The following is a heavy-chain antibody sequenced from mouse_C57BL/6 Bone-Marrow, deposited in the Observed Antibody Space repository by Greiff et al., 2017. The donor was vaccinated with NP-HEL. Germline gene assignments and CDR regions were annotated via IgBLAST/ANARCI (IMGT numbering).Heavy chain of an antibody. CDR2: IYPGSGST. D-gene: IGHD2-2*01. J-gene: IGHJ1*03. Sequence: QVQLLQPGAELVKPGASVKMSCKASGYTFTSYWITWVKQRPGQGLEWIGDIYPGSGSTNYNEKFKSKATLTVDTSSSTAYMQLSSLTSEDSAVYYCARREGLWLRRGYFDVWGTGTTVTVSS. CDR1: GYTFTSYW. CDR3: ARREGLWLRRGYFDV. V-gene: IGHV1-55*01.